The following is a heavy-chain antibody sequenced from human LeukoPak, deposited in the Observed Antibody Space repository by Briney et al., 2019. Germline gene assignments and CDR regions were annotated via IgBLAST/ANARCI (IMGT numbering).Heavy chain of an antibody. J-gene: IGHJ1*01. CDR2: ISYDGSNK. CDR3: AKDQVSGWYMKNFQH. CDR1: GXTFXSXG. D-gene: IGHD6-19*01. V-gene: IGHV3-30*18. Sequence: GGSLRLSCAASGXTFXSXGXXXXXXAXGXGLXWVXXISYDGSNKYYADSVKGRFTISRDNSKNTLYLQMNSLRAEDTAVYYCAKDQVSGWYMKNFQHWGQGTLVTVSS.